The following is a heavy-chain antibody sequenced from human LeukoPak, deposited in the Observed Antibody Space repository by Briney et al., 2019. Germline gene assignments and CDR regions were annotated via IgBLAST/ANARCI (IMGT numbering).Heavy chain of an antibody. CDR3: ATRNYLYWTHMGWFDP. CDR2: YDPEEVET. D-gene: IGHD2-8*02. CDR1: GYTLTKLS. Sequence: GASVKVSCKVSGYTLTKLSMHWVRQAPGKGLEWMGGYDPEEVETIYAQTFQGRVTMTEDTSTDTAYLELRNLRSDDTAVYYCATRNYLYWTHMGWFDPWGQGTLVTVSS. J-gene: IGHJ5*02. V-gene: IGHV1-24*01.